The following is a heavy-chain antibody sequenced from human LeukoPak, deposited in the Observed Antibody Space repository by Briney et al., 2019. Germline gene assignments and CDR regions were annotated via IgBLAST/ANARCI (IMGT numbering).Heavy chain of an antibody. J-gene: IGHJ3*02. D-gene: IGHD3-10*01. V-gene: IGHV1-24*01. CDR2: FDPEDGET. CDR1: GYTLTELS. CDR3: ATALLWFGELFSRGGFDAFDI. Sequence: ASVKVSCKVSGYTLTELSMHWVRQAPGKGLEWMGGFDPEDGETIYAQKFQGRATMTEDTSTDTAYMELSSLRSEDTAVYYCATALLWFGELFSRGGFDAFDIWGQGTMVTVSS.